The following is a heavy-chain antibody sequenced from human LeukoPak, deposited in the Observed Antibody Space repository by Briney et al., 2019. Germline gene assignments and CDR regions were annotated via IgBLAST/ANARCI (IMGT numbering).Heavy chain of an antibody. Sequence: KASETLSLTCTVSGGSISNYYWSWIRQPPGKGLEWIGEIYQSGSTNYNPSLKSRVTISVEKSKNQVSLILSPVTAADTAVYYCARAPPYGSGWSKGVLDYWGQGTLVTVSS. CDR3: ARAPPYGSGWSKGVLDY. CDR2: IYQSGST. D-gene: IGHD6-19*01. V-gene: IGHV4-59*12. J-gene: IGHJ4*02. CDR1: GGSISNYY.